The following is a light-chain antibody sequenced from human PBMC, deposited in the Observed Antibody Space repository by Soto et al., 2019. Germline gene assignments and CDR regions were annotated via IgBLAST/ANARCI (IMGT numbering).Light chain of an antibody. Sequence: QSVLTQPPSASGTPGQRVTISCSGSSSNIGSNYVYWYQQLPGTAPKLLIYRNNQRPSGDPDRFSGSKSVTSASLAISGLGSADDADYYCAAWDDSLSGVVFAAGTLLTVL. V-gene: IGLV1-47*01. CDR3: AAWDDSLSGVV. CDR1: SSNIGSNY. J-gene: IGLJ2*01. CDR2: RNN.